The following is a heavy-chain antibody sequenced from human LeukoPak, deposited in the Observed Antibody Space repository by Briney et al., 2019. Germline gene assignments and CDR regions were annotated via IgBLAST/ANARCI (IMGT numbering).Heavy chain of an antibody. J-gene: IGHJ3*02. Sequence: GASVKVSCKTSGYSFTNYGITWVRQAPGQGLEWMGIMSPSGGSTHSAQKFQGRVTMTRDMSTDTVFLELSRLRFEDTAMYYCVVATESGWLPFGAFDIWGQGTMVSVSS. CDR3: VVATESGWLPFGAFDI. CDR1: GYSFTNYG. V-gene: IGHV1-46*01. D-gene: IGHD6-19*01. CDR2: MSPSGGST.